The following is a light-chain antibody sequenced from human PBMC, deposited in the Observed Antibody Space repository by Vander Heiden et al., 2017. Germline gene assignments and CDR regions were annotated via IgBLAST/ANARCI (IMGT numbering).Light chain of an antibody. V-gene: IGKV1-9*01. J-gene: IGKJ4*01. CDR2: AAS. Sequence: DIQLTQSPSFLSASVEDRVTITCRASQGISSYLAWYQQEPGKAPKLLIYAASTFQSGVPSRFSGGGSGTEFTLTISSLQPEDFATYYCQQVYSYPHTFGGGTRVEIK. CDR3: QQVYSYPHT. CDR1: QGISSY.